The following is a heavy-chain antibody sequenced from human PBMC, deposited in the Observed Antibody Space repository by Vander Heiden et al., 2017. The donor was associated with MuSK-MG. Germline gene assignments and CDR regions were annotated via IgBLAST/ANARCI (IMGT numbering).Heavy chain of an antibody. J-gene: IGHJ2*01. CDR1: GFTFSTYN. CDR3: ARDPGGGYYDSSAEWYFDL. V-gene: IGHV3-48*01. CDR2: ISSSSTTI. D-gene: IGHD3-22*01. Sequence: EVQLVESGGGLVQPGGSLGLSCTASGFTFSTYNMNWVRQAPGKGLEWVSYISSSSTTIYYADSVKGRFTISRDNAKNSLYLQMNSLRAEDTAVYYCARDPGGGYYDSSAEWYFDLWGRGTLVTVSS.